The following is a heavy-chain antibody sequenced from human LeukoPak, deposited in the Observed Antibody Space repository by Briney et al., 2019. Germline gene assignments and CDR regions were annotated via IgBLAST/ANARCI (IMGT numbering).Heavy chain of an antibody. CDR3: ARASENDIAVVPAAIKGSYYYYCMDV. CDR2: IIPNVGNA. V-gene: IGHV1-69*01. Sequence: GASLRLSCTASGGTFSSYAMSWVRQAPGQGLEWMGDIIPNVGNAYYAHTVKGRVTITADESTTTAYMELSSLRSEDTAVYYCARASENDIAVVPAAIKGSYYYYCMDVWGQGTPVTVSS. CDR1: GGTFSSYA. J-gene: IGHJ6*02. D-gene: IGHD2-2*01.